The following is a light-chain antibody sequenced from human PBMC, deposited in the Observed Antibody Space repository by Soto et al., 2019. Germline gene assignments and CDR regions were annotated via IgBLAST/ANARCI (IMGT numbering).Light chain of an antibody. V-gene: IGKV1-39*01. J-gene: IGKJ1*01. CDR2: AAS. Sequence: DIQMTQSPSSLSASVGDRVTITCRASQSISTYLNWYQQKPGKAPKLLIYAASSLHSGVPSRFSGSGSGTDFTLTISRLEPEDFAVYYCQQYGSSGTFGQGTKVDIK. CDR3: QQYGSSGT. CDR1: QSISTY.